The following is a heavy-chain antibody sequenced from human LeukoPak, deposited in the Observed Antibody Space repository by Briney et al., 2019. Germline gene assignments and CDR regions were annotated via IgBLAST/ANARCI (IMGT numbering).Heavy chain of an antibody. V-gene: IGHV3-73*01. CDR3: TRGDFWSGYPTYRHYDYGMDV. CDR2: IRRKANRYAT. D-gene: IGHD3-3*01. Sequence: PGGSLRLSCAASGFTFSGSAMHWVRQASGEGGEWVGRIRRKANRYATAYAASVKGRFTISRDDSKNTANLQMNSLKTEDTAVYYCTRGDFWSGYPTYRHYDYGMDVWGQGTTVTVSS. CDR1: GFTFSGSA. J-gene: IGHJ6*02.